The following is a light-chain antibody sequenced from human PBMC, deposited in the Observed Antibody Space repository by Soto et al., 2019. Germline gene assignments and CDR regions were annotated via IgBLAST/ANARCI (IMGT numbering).Light chain of an antibody. CDR1: QDISSY. J-gene: IGKJ5*01. CDR2: DAS. CDR3: QQYGSSPWT. V-gene: IGKV3-20*01. Sequence: SAAHRPLSGGERAVLSCWASQDISSYLAWYQQKPGQAPRLLIYDASSRATGIPDRFSGSGSGTDFTLTISRLEPEDFAVYYCQQYGSSPWTFGQGTRLEI.